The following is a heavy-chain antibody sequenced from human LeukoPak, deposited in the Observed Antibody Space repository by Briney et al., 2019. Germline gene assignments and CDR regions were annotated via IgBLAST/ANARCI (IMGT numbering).Heavy chain of an antibody. CDR2: IYYSGNT. Sequence: SETLSLTCAVSGGSISSSNWWSWVRQTPGKGLEWIANIYYSGNTYYNPSLKSRVTISVDTSKNQFSLKLRSVTAADTAVYYCARARRQWLVGANIRGDNPPYYYDYWGQGILVTVSS. D-gene: IGHD6-19*01. V-gene: IGHV4-4*02. CDR3: ARARRQWLVGANIRGDNPPYYYDY. CDR1: GGSISSSNW. J-gene: IGHJ4*02.